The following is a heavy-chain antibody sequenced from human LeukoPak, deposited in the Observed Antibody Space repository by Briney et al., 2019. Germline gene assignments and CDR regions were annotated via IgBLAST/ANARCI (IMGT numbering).Heavy chain of an antibody. D-gene: IGHD2-15*01. Sequence: ASVKVSCKASGYTFTSYDINWVRQATGQGLEWMGWMNPNSGNTGYAQKFQGRVTITRNTSISTAYMELSSLRSEDTAVYYCARAEAATRSNWFDPWGQGTLVTVSS. CDR1: GYTFTSYD. V-gene: IGHV1-8*03. CDR2: MNPNSGNT. J-gene: IGHJ5*02. CDR3: ARAEAATRSNWFDP.